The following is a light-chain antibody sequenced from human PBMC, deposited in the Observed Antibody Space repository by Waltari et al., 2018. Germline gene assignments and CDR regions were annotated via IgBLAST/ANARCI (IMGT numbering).Light chain of an antibody. V-gene: IGLV2-8*01. Sequence: QSALTQPPSASGSPGQSVTIPCTGTSSDVGGYKYVSWYKQLPGKAPILRIYEASERPSGFPDRFSGSKAGNTAYLLVSGLPAEDAADYYCSSYAGSSNFVVGTETKVTVL. CDR2: EAS. J-gene: IGLJ1*01. CDR1: SSDVGGYKY. CDR3: SSYAGSSNFV.